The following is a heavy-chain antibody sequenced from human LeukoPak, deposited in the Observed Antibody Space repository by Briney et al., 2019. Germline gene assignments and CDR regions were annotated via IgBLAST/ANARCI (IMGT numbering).Heavy chain of an antibody. CDR2: INPYSGDT. J-gene: IGHJ4*02. D-gene: IGHD5-12*01. CDR1: GYTFTGYY. Sequence: ASVTVSCKASGYTFTGYYMHWVRQAPGQGLEWMGWINPYSGDTMYAQKFQGRVTMTRDTSISTAYMELNRLGSDDTAVYYCARTNGGYEYNWGQGTLVIVSS. V-gene: IGHV1-2*02. CDR3: ARTNGGYEYN.